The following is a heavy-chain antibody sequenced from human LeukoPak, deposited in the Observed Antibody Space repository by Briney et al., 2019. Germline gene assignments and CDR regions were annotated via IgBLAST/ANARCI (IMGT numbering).Heavy chain of an antibody. CDR1: GFTFSSYA. D-gene: IGHD6-13*01. J-gene: IGHJ6*02. CDR3: ARGLTAAAPYYGMDV. Sequence: GGSLRLSCAASGFTFSSYAMLWVRQAPGKGLEWVAVISYDGGNKYYADSVKGRFTISNDNSKNTLYLQMNGLRSEDTAVYYCARGLTAAAPYYGMDVWGQGTTVTVSS. CDR2: ISYDGGNK. V-gene: IGHV3-30-3*01.